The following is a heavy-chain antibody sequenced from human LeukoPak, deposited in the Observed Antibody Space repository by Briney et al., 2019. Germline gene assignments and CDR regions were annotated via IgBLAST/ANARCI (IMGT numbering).Heavy chain of an antibody. CDR3: ARVRYYYDSSGYYYVLSFDY. Sequence: SGGSLRLSCAASGFTFSSYAMHWVRQAPGKGLEWVANIKQDGSEKYYVDSVKGRFTISRGNAKNSLYLQMNSLRAEDTAVYYCARVRYYYDSSGYYYVLSFDYWGQGTLVTVSS. J-gene: IGHJ4*02. V-gene: IGHV3-7*03. D-gene: IGHD3-22*01. CDR2: IKQDGSEK. CDR1: GFTFSSYA.